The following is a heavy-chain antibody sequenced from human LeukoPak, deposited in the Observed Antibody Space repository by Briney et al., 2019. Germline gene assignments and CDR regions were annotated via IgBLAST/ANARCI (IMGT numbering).Heavy chain of an antibody. V-gene: IGHV3-21*01. D-gene: IGHD3-22*01. CDR1: GFMFSSFR. CDR2: ITTGGSNM. CDR3: VRTAYYYDSSGYSHFDY. Sequence: GGSLRLSCAASGFMFSSFRMNWVRRAPGKGLEWVSSITTGGSNMYYADAVKGRFTISRDNAKNSLYLQMNSLRAEDTAVYYCVRTAYYYDSSGYSHFDYWGQGTLVTVSS. J-gene: IGHJ4*02.